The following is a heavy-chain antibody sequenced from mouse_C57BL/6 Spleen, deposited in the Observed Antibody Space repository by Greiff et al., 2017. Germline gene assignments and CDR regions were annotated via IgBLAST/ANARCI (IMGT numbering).Heavy chain of an antibody. J-gene: IGHJ2*01. Sequence: VQLQQSGAELVRPGTSVKVSCKASGYAFTNYLIEWVKQRPGQGLEWIGVINPGSGGTNYTEKFKGKATLTADKSSSTAYMQLSSLTSEDSAVYFCARWGADYFDYWGQGTTLTVSS. CDR3: ARWGADYFDY. CDR1: GYAFTNYL. V-gene: IGHV1-54*01. CDR2: INPGSGGT.